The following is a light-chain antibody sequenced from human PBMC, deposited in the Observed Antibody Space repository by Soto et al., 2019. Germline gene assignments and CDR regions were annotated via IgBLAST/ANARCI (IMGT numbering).Light chain of an antibody. Sequence: DIQMTQSPSTLSASVGDRVTITCRASQSLNSLLAWYQQKPGRAPKLLIYDASTLESGVPSRFSGSGSGTEFTLTISSLQTDDFATYYCQQLNTYPRTFGQGTKVEIK. J-gene: IGKJ1*01. V-gene: IGKV1-5*01. CDR2: DAS. CDR1: QSLNSL. CDR3: QQLNTYPRT.